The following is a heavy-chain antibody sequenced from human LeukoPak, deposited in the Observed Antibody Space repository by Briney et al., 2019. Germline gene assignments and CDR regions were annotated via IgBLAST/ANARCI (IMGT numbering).Heavy chain of an antibody. CDR2: IYTSGST. Sequence: TLSLTCTVSGGSISSGSYYWSWIRQPAGKGLEWIGRIYTSGSTNYNPSLKNRVTISVDTSKKQFSLNLTSVTAADTAVYYCARLPYGSGYWLHREGRDVWGKGTTVTISS. V-gene: IGHV4-61*02. J-gene: IGHJ6*04. CDR3: ARLPYGSGYWLHREGRDV. D-gene: IGHD3-10*01. CDR1: GGSISSGSYY.